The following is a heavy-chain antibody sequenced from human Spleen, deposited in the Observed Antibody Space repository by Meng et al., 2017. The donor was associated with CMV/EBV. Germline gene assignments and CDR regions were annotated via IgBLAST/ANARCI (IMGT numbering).Heavy chain of an antibody. Sequence: GGSLRLSCAASGFTFRSYAMHWVRQAPGKGLEWVAVTSYDGSNRYYAESVKGRFTFSRDNSKNTLYLQMNSLRVEDTAVYYCAREFAGWYLDYWGQGTLVTVSS. D-gene: IGHD6-19*01. CDR3: AREFAGWYLDY. CDR2: TSYDGSNR. CDR1: GFTFRSYA. V-gene: IGHV3-30*04. J-gene: IGHJ4*02.